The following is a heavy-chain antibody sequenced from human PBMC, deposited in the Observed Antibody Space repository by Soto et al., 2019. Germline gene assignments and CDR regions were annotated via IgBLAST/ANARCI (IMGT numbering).Heavy chain of an antibody. J-gene: IGHJ4*02. CDR1: GFTFNSYA. CDR2: ISGGGTST. Sequence: HPGGSLRLSCAASGFTFNSYAMSWVRQAPGKGLEWVSGISGGGTSTYYADSVKGRFSISRDNSKNRVYLQMNSLRAEDTAIYYCAKGSAYITEVGFDYWGQGTLVTVSS. CDR3: AKGSAYITEVGFDY. V-gene: IGHV3-23*01. D-gene: IGHD3-10*01.